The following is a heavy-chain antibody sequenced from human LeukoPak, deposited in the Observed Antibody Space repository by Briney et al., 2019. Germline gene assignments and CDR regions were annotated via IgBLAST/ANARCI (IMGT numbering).Heavy chain of an antibody. Sequence: SETLSLTCAVYGGSFSGYYWSWIRQRPGKGLEWIGEINHSGSTNYNPSLKSRVTISVDTSKNQFSLKLSSVTAADTAVYYCARHRQQQIDYWGQGTLVTVSS. CDR2: INHSGST. CDR3: ARHRQQQIDY. J-gene: IGHJ4*02. D-gene: IGHD6-13*01. V-gene: IGHV4-34*01. CDR1: GGSFSGYY.